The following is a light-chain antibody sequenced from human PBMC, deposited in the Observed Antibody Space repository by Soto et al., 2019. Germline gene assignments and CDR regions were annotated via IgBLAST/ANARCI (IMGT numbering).Light chain of an antibody. V-gene: IGLV2-14*01. Sequence: QSALTQPASVSGSPGQSITISCTGTSSDVGDYNYVSWYQQHPGKAPKLMISEVSNRPSGVSHRFSGSKSGNTASLTISGLQAEDEADYYCSSYTSSGPVFGGGTKVTVL. CDR1: SSDVGDYNY. J-gene: IGLJ2*01. CDR3: SSYTSSGPV. CDR2: EVS.